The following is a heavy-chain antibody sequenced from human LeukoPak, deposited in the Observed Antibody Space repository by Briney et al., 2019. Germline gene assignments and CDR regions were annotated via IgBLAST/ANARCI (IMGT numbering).Heavy chain of an antibody. CDR1: GGTISSYY. J-gene: IGHJ4*02. Sequence: PSETLSLTCTVSGGTISSYYWNWIRQPPGKGLEWIGYIHDSGSTKYNPSLKSRVTISVDTSKNHFSLKLSSVTAADTAVYYCARGPGGYSYGYYFDYWGQGTLVTVSS. CDR3: ARGPGGYSYGYYFDY. CDR2: IHDSGST. V-gene: IGHV4-59*01. D-gene: IGHD5-18*01.